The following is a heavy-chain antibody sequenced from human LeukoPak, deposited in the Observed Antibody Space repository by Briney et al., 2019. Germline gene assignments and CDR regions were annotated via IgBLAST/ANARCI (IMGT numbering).Heavy chain of an antibody. Sequence: GGSLRLSCAAPGFTFSSYAMSWVRQAPGKGLEWVGHIRKKVHGYSTEYAASVQGRFTISRDDSKNSLYLQMNSLKTEDTAMYFCTRVISEIYFFDYWGQGALVTVSS. V-gene: IGHV3-72*01. CDR2: IRKKVHGYST. CDR1: GFTFSSYA. J-gene: IGHJ4*02. D-gene: IGHD2/OR15-2a*01. CDR3: TRVISEIYFFDY.